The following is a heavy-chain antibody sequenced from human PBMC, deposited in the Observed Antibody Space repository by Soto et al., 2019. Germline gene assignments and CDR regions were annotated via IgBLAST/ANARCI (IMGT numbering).Heavy chain of an antibody. J-gene: IGHJ4*02. V-gene: IGHV5-51*01. CDR2: IYPGDSDT. Sequence: PGESLKISCEGFGFSLNTYWIGWVRQMPGKGLEWMGIIYPGDSDTRYSPSFEGQVTISADKSISTAYLQWNSLKASDTAMYYCARLDSLGYYVEWWGQGTLVTVSS. CDR1: GFSLNTYW. D-gene: IGHD3-22*01. CDR3: ARLDSLGYYVEW.